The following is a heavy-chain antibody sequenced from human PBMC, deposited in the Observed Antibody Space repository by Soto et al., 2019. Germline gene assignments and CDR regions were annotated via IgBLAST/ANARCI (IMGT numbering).Heavy chain of an antibody. J-gene: IGHJ4*02. Sequence: ASVKVSCKTSGYIFIGYYIHWVRQAPGQGLEWVGWINPDSGGTKYDHKFQGRVTMTRDTSLSTAYMELSSLSPDDTAVYYCARKVATFDFDLWGQGTLVTVSS. CDR2: INPDSGGT. V-gene: IGHV1-2*02. CDR3: ARKVATFDFDL. CDR1: GYIFIGYY. D-gene: IGHD5-12*01.